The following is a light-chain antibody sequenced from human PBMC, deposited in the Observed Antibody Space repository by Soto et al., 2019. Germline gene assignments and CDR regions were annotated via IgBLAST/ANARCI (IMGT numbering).Light chain of an antibody. J-gene: IGLJ3*02. CDR2: DLT. V-gene: IGLV2-11*01. Sequence: QSALTQPRSVSGSPGQSATISCTGPSGDVGGYNSVSWYQQHPRKAPKLMIHDLTKRPAGVPDRFAGANSGNTASLTISGLQPEDEGDYYCCSYVDSTVFMFGGGTKLTVL. CDR1: SGDVGGYNS. CDR3: CSYVDSTVFM.